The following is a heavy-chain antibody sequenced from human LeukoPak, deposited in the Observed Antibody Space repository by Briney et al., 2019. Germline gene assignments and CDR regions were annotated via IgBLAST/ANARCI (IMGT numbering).Heavy chain of an antibody. D-gene: IGHD3-22*01. CDR2: ISGSGGST. J-gene: IGHJ4*02. CDR3: AKAAWHYYDSSGYYYDGG. V-gene: IGHV3-23*01. Sequence: GGSLRLSCAASGFTFSSYAMSWVRQAPGKGLEWVSAISGSGGSTYYADSVKGRFTISRDNSKNTLYLQMNSLRAEDTAVYYCAKAAWHYYDSSGYYYDGGWGQGTLVTVSS. CDR1: GFTFSSYA.